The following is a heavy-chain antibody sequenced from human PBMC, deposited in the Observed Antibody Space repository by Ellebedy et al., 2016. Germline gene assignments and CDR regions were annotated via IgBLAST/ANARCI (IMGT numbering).Heavy chain of an antibody. J-gene: IGHJ4*02. Sequence: HTGGSLRLSCIASGFTFRTYWIHWVRQAPGKGLEWVSRITGDGSGTSYADSVKGRFIISRDNAKSTVYLQMNSLRVEDTAVYYCARGGSSLPDYWGQGTLVSVSS. CDR2: ITGDGSGT. CDR3: ARGGSSLPDY. CDR1: GFTFRTYW. V-gene: IGHV3-74*01. D-gene: IGHD1-26*01.